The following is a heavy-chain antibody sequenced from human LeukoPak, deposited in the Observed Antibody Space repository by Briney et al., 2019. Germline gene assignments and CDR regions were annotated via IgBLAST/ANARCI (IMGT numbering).Heavy chain of an antibody. CDR2: IIPIFGTA. J-gene: IGHJ5*01. CDR1: GGTFSSYA. Sequence: GASVKVSCKASGGTFSSYAISWVRQAPGQGLEWMGGIIPIFGTANYAQKFQGRVTITADKSTSTAYMELSSLRSEDTAVYYCANPPTVTKTRFDSWGQGTLVTVSS. D-gene: IGHD4-17*01. CDR3: ANPPTVTKTRFDS. V-gene: IGHV1-69*06.